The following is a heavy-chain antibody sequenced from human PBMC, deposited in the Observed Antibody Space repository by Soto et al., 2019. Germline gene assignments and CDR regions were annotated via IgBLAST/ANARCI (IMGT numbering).Heavy chain of an antibody. CDR3: ARDRKFSDMITFGGVIDNYYYYGMDV. CDR1: GGSISSYY. V-gene: IGHV4-59*01. J-gene: IGHJ6*02. CDR2: IYYSGST. D-gene: IGHD3-16*02. Sequence: SETLSLTCTVSGGSISSYYWSWIRQPPGKGLEWIGYIYYSGSTNYNPSLKSRVTISVDTSKNQFSLKLSSVTAADTAVYYCARDRKFSDMITFGGVIDNYYYYGMDVWGQGTTVTVSS.